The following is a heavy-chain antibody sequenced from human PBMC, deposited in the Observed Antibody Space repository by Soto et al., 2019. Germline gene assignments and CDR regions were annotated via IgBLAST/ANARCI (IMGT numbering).Heavy chain of an antibody. Sequence: GGSLRLSCAASGFTFSSYWMHWVRQAPGKGLVWVSRINSDGSSTSYADSVKGRFTISRDNAKNSLYLQMNSLRAEDTAVYYCAGRLYYDLVSRVWGQGTLVTVSS. CDR3: AGRLYYDLVSRV. CDR2: INSDGSST. V-gene: IGHV3-74*01. CDR1: GFTFSSYW. D-gene: IGHD3-22*01. J-gene: IGHJ4*02.